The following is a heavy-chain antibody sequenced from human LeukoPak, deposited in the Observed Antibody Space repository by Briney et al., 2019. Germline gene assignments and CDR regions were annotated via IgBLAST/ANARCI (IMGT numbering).Heavy chain of an antibody. CDR2: ISSSSSYI. J-gene: IGHJ5*02. Sequence: GGSRRLSCAASGLPFSSYSMNWVRQAPGKGLEWVSSISSSSSYIYYADSVKGRFTISRDNAKNSLYLQMNSLRAEDTAVYYCARAALSTYWFDPWGQGTLVTVSS. CDR3: ARAALSTYWFDP. V-gene: IGHV3-21*01. D-gene: IGHD2-15*01. CDR1: GLPFSSYS.